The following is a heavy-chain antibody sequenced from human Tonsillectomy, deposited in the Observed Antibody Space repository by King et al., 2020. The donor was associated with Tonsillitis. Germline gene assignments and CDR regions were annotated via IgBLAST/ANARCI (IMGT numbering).Heavy chain of an antibody. J-gene: IGHJ4*02. CDR3: AGEAFDI. V-gene: IGHV3-30*03. CDR2: ISKDGTIK. Sequence: VQLVESGGGVVQPGWSLRLSCAASGFNFNNYAMDWVRQAPGKGLEWVAVISKDGTIKNYADSVKGRFTISRDNFKSTLYLEMNRLTTEDTAIYYCAGEAFDIWGQGTLVTVSS. CDR1: GFNFNNYA.